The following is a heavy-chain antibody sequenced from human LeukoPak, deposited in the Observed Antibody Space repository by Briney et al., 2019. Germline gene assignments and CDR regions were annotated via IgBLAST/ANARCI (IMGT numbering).Heavy chain of an antibody. Sequence: GGSLRPSCAASGFTFSSYAMSWVRQAPGKGLEWVSAISGSGGSTYYADSVKGRFTISRDNSKNTLYLQMNSLRAEDTAVYYCAKRLLGVVTATLNYWGQGTLVTVSS. V-gene: IGHV3-23*01. CDR2: ISGSGGST. J-gene: IGHJ4*02. D-gene: IGHD2-21*02. CDR3: AKRLLGVVTATLNY. CDR1: GFTFSSYA.